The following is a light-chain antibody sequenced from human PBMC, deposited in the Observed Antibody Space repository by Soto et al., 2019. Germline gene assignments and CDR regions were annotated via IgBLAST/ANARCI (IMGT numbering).Light chain of an antibody. Sequence: EIVLTQSPGTLSLSPGERATLSCRASQSISNNYLAWYQQKPGQAPRLLIYGASTRATGIPAKFSGSGSGTEFTLSINSLQSEDFAVYYCQHYNNWPFTFGGGTKVDIK. J-gene: IGKJ4*01. CDR1: QSISNN. V-gene: IGKV3-15*01. CDR3: QHYNNWPFT. CDR2: GAS.